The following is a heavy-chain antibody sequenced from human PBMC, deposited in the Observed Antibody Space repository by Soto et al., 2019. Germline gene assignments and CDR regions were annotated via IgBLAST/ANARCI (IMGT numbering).Heavy chain of an antibody. Sequence: QVQLVQSGTEVKKPGASVKVSCKTSGYSFANQAINWVRQAPGQGLEWVGWISGRSGNSNYAETVRGRVTMTTDTSTGTAYLELRALTTDDTAVYYCARGYDSSASFYPLGDGMDVWGQGTTVIVSS. D-gene: IGHD6-19*01. CDR2: ISGRSGNS. CDR1: GYSFANQA. V-gene: IGHV1-18*01. CDR3: ARGYDSSASFYPLGDGMDV. J-gene: IGHJ6*02.